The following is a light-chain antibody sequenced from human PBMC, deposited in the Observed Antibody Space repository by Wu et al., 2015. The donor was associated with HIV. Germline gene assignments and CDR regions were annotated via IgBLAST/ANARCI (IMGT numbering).Light chain of an antibody. CDR2: DAS. J-gene: IGKJ2*03. CDR3: QQYGTSPPYS. Sequence: EPVLTQSPGTLSLSPGERVTLSCRASQSVSTYLAWYQQKPGQAPRLLIYDASTRATGIPDRFSGSGSGTDFTLTISRLGPEDFAVYCCQQYGTSPPYSFGQGTKLEIK. CDR1: QSVSTY. V-gene: IGKV3-20*01.